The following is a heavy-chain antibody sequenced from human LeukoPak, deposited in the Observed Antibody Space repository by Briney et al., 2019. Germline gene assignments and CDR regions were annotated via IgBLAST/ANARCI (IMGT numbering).Heavy chain of an antibody. CDR3: ARLRGSGRVAFDI. D-gene: IGHD2-15*01. V-gene: IGHV4-59*08. Sequence: SEALSLTCTVSGGSISSYYWSWIRQPPGKGLEWIGYIYYSGSTNYNPSLKSRVTISVDTSKNQFSLKLSSVTAADTAVYYCARLRGSGRVAFDIWGQGTMVTVSS. J-gene: IGHJ3*02. CDR2: IYYSGST. CDR1: GGSISSYY.